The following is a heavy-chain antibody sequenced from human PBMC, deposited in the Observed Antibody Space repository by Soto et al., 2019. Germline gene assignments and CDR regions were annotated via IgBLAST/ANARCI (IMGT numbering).Heavy chain of an antibody. Sequence: SETLSLTCTVSGGSISSGGYYGCLIRQHPGKGLEWIGYIYYSGSTYYNPSLKSRVTISVDTSKNQFSLKLSSVTAADTAVYYCARYLGYCSGGSCTSFDPSGQGPLVTV. D-gene: IGHD2-15*01. V-gene: IGHV4-31*03. CDR3: ARYLGYCSGGSCTSFDP. CDR2: IYYSGST. CDR1: GGSISSGGYY. J-gene: IGHJ5*02.